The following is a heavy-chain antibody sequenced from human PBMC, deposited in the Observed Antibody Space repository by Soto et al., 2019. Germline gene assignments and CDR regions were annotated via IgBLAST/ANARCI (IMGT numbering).Heavy chain of an antibody. CDR3: ARVESGYYYMDV. V-gene: IGHV4-59*01. J-gene: IGHJ6*03. Sequence: SETLSLTWTVSGGSISSYYWSWVRQPPGKGLEWIGYIYYSGSTNYHPSLKSRVTISVDTSKNQFSLKLSSVTAADTAVYYCARVESGYYYMDVRGQGTTVTVSS. CDR1: GGSISSYY. CDR2: IYYSGST.